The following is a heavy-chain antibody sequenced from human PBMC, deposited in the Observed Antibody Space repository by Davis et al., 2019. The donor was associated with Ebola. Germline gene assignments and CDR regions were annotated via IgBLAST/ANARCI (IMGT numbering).Heavy chain of an antibody. CDR2: IYWDDGK. Sequence: SGPTLVKPTQTFMFTCTFSGFSLSTPGVGVGWIRQPPGKALEWLALIYWDDGKRYSPSLKTRLTITKDTAKNQVVLTMTNMDPVDTATYYCAHSPAAAGTFDPWGQGTLVTVSS. CDR1: GFSLSTPGVG. J-gene: IGHJ5*02. D-gene: IGHD6-13*01. CDR3: AHSPAAAGTFDP. V-gene: IGHV2-5*02.